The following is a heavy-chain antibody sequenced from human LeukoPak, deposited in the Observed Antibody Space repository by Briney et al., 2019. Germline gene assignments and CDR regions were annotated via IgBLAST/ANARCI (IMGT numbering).Heavy chain of an antibody. Sequence: GGSLRLSCTASGFTFGDYGMSWVRQAPGKGLEWVGFIRSKAYGGTTEYAASVKGRFTISRDDSKIIAYLQMNSLKTEDTAVYYCTTIFPDYWGQGTLVTVSS. CDR3: TTIFPDY. D-gene: IGHD3-9*01. J-gene: IGHJ4*02. V-gene: IGHV3-49*04. CDR2: IRSKAYGGTT. CDR1: GFTFGDYG.